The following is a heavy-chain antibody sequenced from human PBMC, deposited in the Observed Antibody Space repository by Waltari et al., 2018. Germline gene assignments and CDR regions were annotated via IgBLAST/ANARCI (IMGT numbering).Heavy chain of an antibody. CDR1: GFSFSAYW. Sequence: EVQLMESGGGLVQPGGSLRLSCAASGFSFSAYWMTWVRQAPGKGLEGVANIKYDGSATYHVDSGNGRFTISRDNAKNSLYLQMNDVSAEDTAIYYCARGSTGYVRVWDCWGQGTVVTVSS. J-gene: IGHJ4*02. CDR3: ARGSTGYVRVWDC. D-gene: IGHD2-2*01. CDR2: IKYDGSAT. V-gene: IGHV3-7*03.